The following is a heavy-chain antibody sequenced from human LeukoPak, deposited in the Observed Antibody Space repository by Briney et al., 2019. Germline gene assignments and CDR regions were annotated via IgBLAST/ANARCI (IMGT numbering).Heavy chain of an antibody. Sequence: SWVRXXXGQXLEWMGWXSAYNGNTNYAQKLQGRVTMTTDTSTSTAYMELRSLRSDDTAVYYCARDIPSGAGYNWFDPWGQGTLVTVSS. J-gene: IGHJ5*02. D-gene: IGHD6-19*01. V-gene: IGHV1-18*01. CDR2: XSAYNGNT. CDR3: ARDIPSGAGYNWFDP.